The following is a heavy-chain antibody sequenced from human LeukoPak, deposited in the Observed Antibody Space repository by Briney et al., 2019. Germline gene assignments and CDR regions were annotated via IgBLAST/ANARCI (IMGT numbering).Heavy chain of an antibody. CDR3: ARLPKYSRPLDY. CDR1: GYTFSSYD. D-gene: IGHD6-6*01. V-gene: IGHV1-8*02. CDR2: MNPNSGNT. J-gene: IGHJ4*02. Sequence: ASVKVSCKASGYTFSSYDINWVRQATGQGLEWMGGMNPNSGNTAYAQKFQGRVTMSRDNSISTAYMDLSSLRSEDTAVYYCARLPKYSRPLDYWGQGTLVTVSS.